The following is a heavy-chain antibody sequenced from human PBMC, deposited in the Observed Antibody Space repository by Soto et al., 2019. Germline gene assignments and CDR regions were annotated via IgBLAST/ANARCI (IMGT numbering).Heavy chain of an antibody. CDR2: ISYDGRNE. CDR1: GFTFNVYP. D-gene: IGHD3-3*01. V-gene: IGHV3-30*04. J-gene: IGHJ5*02. Sequence: QVQLMESGGSVAQPGRSLRLSCATSGFTFNVYPMHWVRQAPGKGLEWVAVISYDGRNEYYADSVKARFTISRDNSRNTLYLQMNSLRPEDTAVYYCARGPYAQRFLGYLFLIAWGQGTLVTVSS. CDR3: ARGPYAQRFLGYLFLIA.